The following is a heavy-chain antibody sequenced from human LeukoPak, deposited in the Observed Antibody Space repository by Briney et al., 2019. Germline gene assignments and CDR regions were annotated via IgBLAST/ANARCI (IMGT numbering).Heavy chain of an antibody. Sequence: SETLSLTCTVSGGSISSSSYYWGWIRQPPGKGLEWIGSIYYSGSTYYNPSLKSRATISVDTSKNQFSLKLSSVTAADTAVYYCARGGDYYDSSGYLGIDYWGQGTLVTVSS. V-gene: IGHV4-39*01. D-gene: IGHD3-22*01. J-gene: IGHJ4*02. CDR2: IYYSGST. CDR3: ARGGDYYDSSGYLGIDY. CDR1: GGSISSSSYY.